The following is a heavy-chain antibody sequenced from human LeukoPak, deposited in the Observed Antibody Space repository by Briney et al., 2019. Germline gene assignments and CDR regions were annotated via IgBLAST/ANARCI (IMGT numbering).Heavy chain of an antibody. Sequence: SETLSLTCAVYSASWSFNGYYWSWIRQSPGKGLEWLGEISHRGNTNYNPSLKSRVSISVDTSKNQFSLKLRSVTAADTAVYYCAREIGMGAAYFDYWGQGTLVTVSS. CDR3: AREIGMGAAYFDY. V-gene: IGHV4-34*01. D-gene: IGHD1-26*01. CDR1: SASWSFNGYY. CDR2: ISHRGNT. J-gene: IGHJ4*02.